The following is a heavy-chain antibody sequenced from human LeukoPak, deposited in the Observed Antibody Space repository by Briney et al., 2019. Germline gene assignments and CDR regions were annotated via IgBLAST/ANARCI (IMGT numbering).Heavy chain of an antibody. CDR1: GFTFSSYA. Sequence: GGSLRLSCAASGFTFSSYALNWVRQAPGKGLEWVSAISAGGGSTYYADSVKGRFTISRDNSKNTLYLQMNSLRAEDAAVYSCAKSKGSGSYPYYGMDVWGQGTTVTVSS. D-gene: IGHD1-26*01. J-gene: IGHJ6*02. V-gene: IGHV3-23*01. CDR3: AKSKGSGSYPYYGMDV. CDR2: ISAGGGST.